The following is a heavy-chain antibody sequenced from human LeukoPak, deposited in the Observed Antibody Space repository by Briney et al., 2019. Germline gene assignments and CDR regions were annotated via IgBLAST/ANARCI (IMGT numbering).Heavy chain of an antibody. J-gene: IGHJ4*02. V-gene: IGHV3-30-3*01. D-gene: IGHD3-10*01. CDR3: ARDLEVRGGNGYYFDY. CDR1: GFTFSSYA. CDR2: ISYDGSNK. Sequence: GRSLRLSCAASGFTFSSYAMHWVRQAPGKGLEWVAVISYDGSNKYYADFVKGRFTISRDNSKNTLYLQMNSLRAEDTAVYYCARDLEVRGGNGYYFDYWGQGTLVTVSS.